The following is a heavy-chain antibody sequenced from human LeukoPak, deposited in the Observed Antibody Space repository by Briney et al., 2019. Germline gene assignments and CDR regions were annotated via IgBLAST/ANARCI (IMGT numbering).Heavy chain of an antibody. CDR3: ARVLYDSSGYYPYFDY. CDR2: INHSGST. CDR1: GGSFSGYY. V-gene: IGHV4-34*01. D-gene: IGHD3-22*01. J-gene: IGHJ4*02. Sequence: SETLSLTCAVYGGSFSGYYWSWIRQPPGKGLEWIGEINHSGSTNYNPSLKSRVTISVDTSKNQFSLKLSSVTAADTAVYYCARVLYDSSGYYPYFDYWGQGTLVTVSS.